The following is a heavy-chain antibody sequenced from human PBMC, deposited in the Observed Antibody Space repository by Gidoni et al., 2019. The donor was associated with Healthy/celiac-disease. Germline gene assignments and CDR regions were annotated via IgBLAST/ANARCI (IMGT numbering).Heavy chain of an antibody. D-gene: IGHD4-17*01. CDR3: ARVEDDYGDQLPEYFQH. CDR2: IYYSWST. V-gene: IGHV4-59*01. CDR1: GGSISSYY. J-gene: IGHJ1*01. Sequence: QVQLQESGPGLVKPSETLSLTCTVSGGSISSYYWSWIRPPPGTGLEGIWYIYYSWSTNYNPSLKSRVTISVDTSKNQFSLKLSSVTAADTAVYYCARVEDDYGDQLPEYFQHWGQGTLVTVSS.